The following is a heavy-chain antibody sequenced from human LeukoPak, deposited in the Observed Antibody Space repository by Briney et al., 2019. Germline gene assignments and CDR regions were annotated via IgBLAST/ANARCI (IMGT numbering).Heavy chain of an antibody. V-gene: IGHV4-61*02. Sequence: SETLSLTCTVSGGSISSGSYFWSWIRQPAGRGLEWIGRIYTSGSTNYNPSLKSRVTISVDTSKNQFSLKLSSVTAADTAVYYCASDRIEVDAFDIWGQGTMVTVSS. J-gene: IGHJ3*02. CDR1: GGSISSGSYF. CDR3: ASDRIEVDAFDI. CDR2: IYTSGST. D-gene: IGHD2-15*01.